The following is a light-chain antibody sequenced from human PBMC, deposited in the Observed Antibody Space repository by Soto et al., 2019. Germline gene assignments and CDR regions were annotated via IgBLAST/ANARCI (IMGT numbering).Light chain of an antibody. CDR3: QQCAGSPRWT. CDR2: ATS. V-gene: IGKV3-20*01. CDR1: QSVNSNY. J-gene: IGKJ1*01. Sequence: EVVLTQSPGTLSLSPGERATLSCRASQSVNSNYLAWYQQKPGQAPRLLIYATSSRATGIPDRFSGSGSGTDFTLTISRLEPEDFAVYYCQQCAGSPRWTFGQGTKVEIK.